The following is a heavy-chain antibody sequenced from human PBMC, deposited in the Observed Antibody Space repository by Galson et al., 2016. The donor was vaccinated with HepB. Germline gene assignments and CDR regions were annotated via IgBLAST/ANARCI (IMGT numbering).Heavy chain of an antibody. J-gene: IGHJ4*02. CDR2: INPSGGGT. CDR1: GYTFTTYW. D-gene: IGHD4-17*01. CDR3: ARPFYGEYYYFDY. V-gene: IGHV1-46*01. Sequence: SVKVSCKASGYTFTTYWMHWVRQAPGQGLEWVGVINPSGGGTSYAQKFQGRVSMTSDTSTSTVYMQLISLRSEDTAVYRCARPFYGEYYYFDYWGQGTLVIVSS.